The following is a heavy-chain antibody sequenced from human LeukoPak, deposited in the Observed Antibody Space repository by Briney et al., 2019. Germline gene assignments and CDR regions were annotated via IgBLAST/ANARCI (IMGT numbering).Heavy chain of an antibody. Sequence: PGGSLRLSCAASGFTFSSYSMNWVRQAPGKGLEWVSSTSSSSSYIYYADSVKGRFTISRDNAKNSLYLQMNSLRAEDTAVYYCARVGVAATQGNDYWGQGTLVTVSS. CDR2: TSSSSSYI. CDR3: ARVGVAATQGNDY. V-gene: IGHV3-21*01. J-gene: IGHJ4*02. CDR1: GFTFSSYS. D-gene: IGHD2-15*01.